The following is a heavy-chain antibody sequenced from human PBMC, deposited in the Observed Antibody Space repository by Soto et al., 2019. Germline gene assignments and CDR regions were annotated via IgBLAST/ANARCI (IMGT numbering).Heavy chain of an antibody. Sequence: QVQLVESGRGVVQPGRSLRLSCAASGFTFSSYGMHWVRQAPGKGLEWVAVISYDGSNKNYADSVKGRFTISRDNSKNTLYLQMNSLRAEDTAVYYCAKILQLGDYAYYYYGMDVWGQGTTVTVSS. J-gene: IGHJ6*02. D-gene: IGHD4-17*01. CDR3: AKILQLGDYAYYYYGMDV. V-gene: IGHV3-30*18. CDR2: ISYDGSNK. CDR1: GFTFSSYG.